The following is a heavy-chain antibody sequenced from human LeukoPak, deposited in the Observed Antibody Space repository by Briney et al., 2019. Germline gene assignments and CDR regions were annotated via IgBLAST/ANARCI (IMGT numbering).Heavy chain of an antibody. CDR1: GFTLSSYV. J-gene: IGHJ4*02. Sequence: GGSLRLSCAVSGFTLSSYVMSWVRQAPGKGLEWVSGIGGSGGSTYYADSVKGRFTISRDNSKNTLYLQMNSLRAEDTAVYYCAKDGRSTTPGYWGQGTLVTVSS. D-gene: IGHD2-2*01. CDR2: IGGSGGST. V-gene: IGHV3-23*01. CDR3: AKDGRSTTPGY.